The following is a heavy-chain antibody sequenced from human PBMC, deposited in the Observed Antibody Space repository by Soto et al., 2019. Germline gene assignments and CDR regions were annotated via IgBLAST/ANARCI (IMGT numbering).Heavy chain of an antibody. D-gene: IGHD4-17*01. CDR3: ARGPQNTVTTAEFDP. CDR2: IWYDGSNK. Sequence: QVQLVESGGGVVQPGRSLRLSCAASGFTFSNYGMHWVRQAPGKGLEWVAVIWYDGSNKYYADSVKGRFTISRDNSKNTRYLQMNSLRAEDTAVYYCARGPQNTVTTAEFDPWGQGTLVIVSS. V-gene: IGHV3-33*01. CDR1: GFTFSNYG. J-gene: IGHJ5*02.